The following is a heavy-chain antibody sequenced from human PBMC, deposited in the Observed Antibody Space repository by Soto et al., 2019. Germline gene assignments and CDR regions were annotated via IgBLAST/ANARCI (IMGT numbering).Heavy chain of an antibody. D-gene: IGHD2-2*01. CDR3: XRVPGL. CDR2: IYHSGST. CDR1: XXXIXSXGYS. Sequence: QLQLQESGSGXVXPXXXXSLTXAVSXXXIXSXGYSWSWIRQPPGKGLEWIGYIYHSGSTYYNPSLKSRVTISVDRSKNQFSLKLSSVXXAXTXXXXXXRVPGLWGRGTLVTVSS. J-gene: IGHJ2*01. V-gene: IGHV4-30-2*01.